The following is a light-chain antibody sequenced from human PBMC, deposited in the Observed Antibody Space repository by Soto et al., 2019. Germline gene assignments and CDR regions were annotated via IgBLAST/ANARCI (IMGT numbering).Light chain of an antibody. J-gene: IGKJ1*01. V-gene: IGKV3-15*01. Sequence: EIVMTQSPATLSVSPGERATLSCRASQSVSSNLAWYQQKPGQAPRLRIYGASTRATGIPARFSGSGSGTEFTLTISSLPSEDFAVYYCQQYNNWPPMAFGQGTKVEIK. CDR3: QQYNNWPPMA. CDR1: QSVSSN. CDR2: GAS.